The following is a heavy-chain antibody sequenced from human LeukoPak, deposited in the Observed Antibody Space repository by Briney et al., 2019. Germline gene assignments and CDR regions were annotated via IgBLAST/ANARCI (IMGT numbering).Heavy chain of an antibody. V-gene: IGHV1-18*01. J-gene: IGHJ4*02. CDR1: GYTFTSYG. CDR3: ASFQTRDYGDYAGY. Sequence: ASVKVSCKASGYTFTSYGISWVRQAPGQGLEGMGWISAYNGNTNYAQKLQGRVTMTTDTSTSTAYMELRSLRSDGTAVYYCASFQTRDYGDYAGYWGQGTLVTVSS. D-gene: IGHD4-17*01. CDR2: ISAYNGNT.